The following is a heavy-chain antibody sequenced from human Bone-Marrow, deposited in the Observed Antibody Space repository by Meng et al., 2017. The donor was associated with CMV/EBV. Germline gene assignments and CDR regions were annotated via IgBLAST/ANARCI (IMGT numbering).Heavy chain of an antibody. CDR2: IYPVDSDT. Sequence: GESLKISCKGSGYSFTSYRIGWVRQMPGKGLEWMGIIYPVDSDTRYRPSFQGQVTISADKSISTAYRQWSSLKASDTAMYYCARRGQDYYGPEVDYCGQGTLVTVSS. V-gene: IGHV5-51*01. CDR1: GYSFTSYR. D-gene: IGHD3-10*01. J-gene: IGHJ4*02. CDR3: ARRGQDYYGPEVDY.